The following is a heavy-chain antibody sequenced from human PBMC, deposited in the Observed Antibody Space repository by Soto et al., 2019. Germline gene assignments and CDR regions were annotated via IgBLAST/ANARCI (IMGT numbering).Heavy chain of an antibody. CDR1: VDSISSYY. D-gene: IGHD2-8*01. CDR3: ARDRGRYCPTYSGPKGSYYGVDV. Sequence: QVQLQESGPGLVKPSETLSLTCTVSVDSISSYYWSWIRQTAGKGLEWIGRIYPSGSANYNPSFKSRVNMSVDTSKNQFSLKLSSVTAADTAVYYCARDRGRYCPTYSGPKGSYYGVDVWGQGTTVTVSS. J-gene: IGHJ6*02. CDR2: IYPSGSA. V-gene: IGHV4-4*07.